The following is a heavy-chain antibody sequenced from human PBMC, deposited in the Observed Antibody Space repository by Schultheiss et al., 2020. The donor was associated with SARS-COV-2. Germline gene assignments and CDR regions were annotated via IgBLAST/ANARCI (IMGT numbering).Heavy chain of an antibody. Sequence: GGSLRLSCAASGFTVSSNYMSWVRQAPGKGLEWVSVIYSGGSTYYADSVKGRFTISRHNSKNTLYLQMNSLRAEDTAVYYCATEVATVVTPYYYYGMDVWGQGTTVTVSS. D-gene: IGHD4-23*01. CDR2: IYSGGST. V-gene: IGHV3-53*04. CDR3: ATEVATVVTPYYYYGMDV. CDR1: GFTVSSNY. J-gene: IGHJ6*02.